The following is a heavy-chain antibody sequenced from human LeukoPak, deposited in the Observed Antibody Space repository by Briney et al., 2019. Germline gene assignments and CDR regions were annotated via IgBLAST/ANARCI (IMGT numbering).Heavy chain of an antibody. V-gene: IGHV4-39*01. CDR3: ARFSGSYFDY. Sequence: SQTLSLTCTVSGGSISSSGYFWGWIRQPPGKGLEWIGSMSFSGSTYYNPSLKSRVTISVDKSKNQFSLNLSSVTAADTAVYYSARFSGSYFDYWGQGTLVTASS. D-gene: IGHD1-26*01. CDR2: MSFSGST. J-gene: IGHJ4*03. CDR1: GGSISSSGYF.